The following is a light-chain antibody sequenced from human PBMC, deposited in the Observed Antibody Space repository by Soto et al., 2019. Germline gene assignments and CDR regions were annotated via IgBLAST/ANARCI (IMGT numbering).Light chain of an antibody. Sequence: DIQMTQSPSTLSASVGDRVTITCRASQSISSWLAWYQQKPGKAPKLLIYDASSLESGVPSRFSGCGSGTEFTLTISSLQPDDFATYYCQQHDNLPPTFGLGTKVDI. J-gene: IGKJ1*01. V-gene: IGKV1-5*01. CDR2: DAS. CDR1: QSISSW. CDR3: QQHDNLPPT.